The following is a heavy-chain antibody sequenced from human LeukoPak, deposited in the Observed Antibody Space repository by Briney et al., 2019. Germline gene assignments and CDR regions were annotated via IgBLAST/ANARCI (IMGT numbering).Heavy chain of an antibody. Sequence: PGGSLRLSCAASGFIFHTYNMRWVRQAPGKGLEWVSYISSSSSTIYYADSVKGRFTISRDNAKNSLYLQMDRLTDEDTAVYYCARSSGHAFPDYWGQGTLVTVSS. J-gene: IGHJ4*02. CDR1: GFIFHTYN. CDR3: ARSSGHAFPDY. CDR2: ISSSSSTI. V-gene: IGHV3-48*02. D-gene: IGHD3-22*01.